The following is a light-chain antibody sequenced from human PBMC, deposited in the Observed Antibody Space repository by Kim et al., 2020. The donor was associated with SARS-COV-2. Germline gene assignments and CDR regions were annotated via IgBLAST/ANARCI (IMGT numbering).Light chain of an antibody. V-gene: IGKV3-11*01. Sequence: PGDNAPPSCRASQSINTYVAWYQQKPGQAPRLLIYDASNRATGIPARFSGSGSGTDFTLTISSLEPEDFAVYYCQQRSNWPRGFTFGPGTKVDIK. J-gene: IGKJ3*01. CDR2: DAS. CDR1: QSINTY. CDR3: QQRSNWPRGFT.